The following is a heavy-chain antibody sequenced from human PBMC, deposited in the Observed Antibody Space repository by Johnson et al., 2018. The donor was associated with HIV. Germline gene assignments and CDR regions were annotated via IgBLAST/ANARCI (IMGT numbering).Heavy chain of an antibody. CDR3: VKDRGGRFSGSYLSLRVGAFDI. D-gene: IGHD1-26*01. V-gene: IGHV3-11*04. CDR2: ISSSGSTI. Sequence: QVQLVESGGGLVKPGGSLRLSCAASGFTFSDYYMSWIRQAPGKGLEWVSYISSSGSTIYKADSVKCRFTISRDNSKNTMYLQLNSLRPEDTAVYYCVKDRGGRFSGSYLSLRVGAFDIWGQGTLVTVSS. CDR1: GFTFSDYY. J-gene: IGHJ3*02.